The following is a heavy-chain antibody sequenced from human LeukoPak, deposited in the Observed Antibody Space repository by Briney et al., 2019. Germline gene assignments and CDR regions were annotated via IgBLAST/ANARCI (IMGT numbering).Heavy chain of an antibody. CDR3: ARAHDNCGGDCSPLDYNDY. D-gene: IGHD2-21*02. J-gene: IGHJ4*02. Sequence: GGSLRLSCAASGFTFSSHAMTWVRQAPRKRLEWVSTMSGNGRTTYYADSVKGRFTISRDNSRNTVYLRMNNLRGEDTAVYYCARAHDNCGGDCSPLDYNDYWGQGTLVTVSS. CDR2: MSGNGRTT. CDR1: GFTFSSHA. V-gene: IGHV3-23*01.